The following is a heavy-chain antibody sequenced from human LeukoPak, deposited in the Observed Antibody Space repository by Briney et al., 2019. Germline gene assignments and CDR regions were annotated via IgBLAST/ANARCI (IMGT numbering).Heavy chain of an antibody. CDR1: GFTFSDFG. CDR2: ISYDGSNK. V-gene: IGHV3-30*18. CDR3: AKDSYGMDV. J-gene: IGHJ6*02. Sequence: PGGSLRLSCAASGFTFSDFGMHWVRQAPGKGLEWVVVISYDGSNKYYAASVKGRFTISGDTSKNTLYLQMNSLRAEDTAVYYCAKDSYGMDVWGQGTTVTVSS.